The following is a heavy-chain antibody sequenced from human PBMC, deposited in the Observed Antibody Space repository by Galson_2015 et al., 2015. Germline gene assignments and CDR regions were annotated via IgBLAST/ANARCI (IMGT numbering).Heavy chain of an antibody. CDR2: IIPIFGTA. D-gene: IGHD6-19*01. J-gene: IGHJ4*02. CDR1: GGTFSSYA. CDR3: ATGNSGGRGTPFDY. Sequence: SVKVSCKASGGTFSSYAISWVRQAPGQGLEWMGGIIPIFGTANYAQKFQGRVTITADESTSTAYMELSSLRSEDTAVYYCATGNSGGRGTPFDYWGQGTLVTVSS. V-gene: IGHV1-69*13.